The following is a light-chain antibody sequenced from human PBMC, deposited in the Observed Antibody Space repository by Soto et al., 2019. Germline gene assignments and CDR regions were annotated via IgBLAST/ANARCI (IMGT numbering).Light chain of an antibody. CDR2: GAS. J-gene: IGKJ1*01. V-gene: IGKV3-20*01. Sequence: EIVLTQSPGTLSLSPGERATLSCRASQSVSSSYLAWYQRKPGQAPRLLIYGASSRATGIPDRFSGSGSGTDFTLTLSSLEPEDFAEYYRQMYGSSPRKFGQRTKVDI. CDR1: QSVSSSY. CDR3: QMYGSSPRK.